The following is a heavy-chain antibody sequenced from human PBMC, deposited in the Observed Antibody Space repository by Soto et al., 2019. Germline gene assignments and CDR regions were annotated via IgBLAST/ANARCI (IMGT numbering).Heavy chain of an antibody. D-gene: IGHD6-13*01. V-gene: IGHV1-46*01. Sequence: QVQLVQSGAEVKKPGASVKVSCKASGYTFTNSYIHWVRQAPGQGLEWMALLNPNGGSTNYAQNFQGRVTVTRDTSTSTVYMELTSLTSEDTAVYYCARNLAAVDYWGQGTLFTVSS. J-gene: IGHJ4*02. CDR3: ARNLAAVDY. CDR2: LNPNGGST. CDR1: GYTFTNSY.